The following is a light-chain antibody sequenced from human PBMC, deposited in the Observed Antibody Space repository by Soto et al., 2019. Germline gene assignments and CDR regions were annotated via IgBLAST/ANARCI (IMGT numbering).Light chain of an antibody. CDR3: QQYGSSPIT. CDR1: QSITSRS. J-gene: IGKJ5*01. V-gene: IGKV3-20*01. CDR2: CSS. Sequence: EIVLTQSPGTLSLSPGERATLTCRASQSITSRSLAWYQQKPGQAPRLLIYCSSSRATGIPDRFSGSGSGTDFTLTISRLEPEDFAVYYCQQYGSSPITFGQGTRLEIK.